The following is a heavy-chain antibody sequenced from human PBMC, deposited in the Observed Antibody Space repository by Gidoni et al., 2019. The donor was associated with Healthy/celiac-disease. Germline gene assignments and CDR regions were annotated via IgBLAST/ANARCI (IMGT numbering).Heavy chain of an antibody. V-gene: IGHV3-48*02. CDR1: GFTFSSYS. CDR2: ISSSSSTI. CDR3: ARDYYDSSGYYPDGFDI. J-gene: IGHJ3*02. Sequence: GFTFSSYSMNWVRQAPGKGLEWVSYISSSSSTIYYADSVKGRFTISRDNAKNSLYLQMNSLRDEDTAVYYCARDYYDSSGYYPDGFDIWGQGTMVTVSS. D-gene: IGHD3-22*01.